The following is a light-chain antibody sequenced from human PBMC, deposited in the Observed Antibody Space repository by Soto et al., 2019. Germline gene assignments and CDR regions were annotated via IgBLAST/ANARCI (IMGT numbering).Light chain of an antibody. CDR3: SSSSSSSTLEGV. V-gene: IGLV2-14*01. Sequence: QSALTQPASVSGSPGQSITISCTGTSSDVGGYNFVSWYQHHPGKAPKLVISKVTNRPSGVSDRFSASKSGNTASLTISGLQAEDEADYYCSSSSSSSTLEGVFGTGIKLTVL. CDR1: SSDVGGYNF. J-gene: IGLJ1*01. CDR2: KVT.